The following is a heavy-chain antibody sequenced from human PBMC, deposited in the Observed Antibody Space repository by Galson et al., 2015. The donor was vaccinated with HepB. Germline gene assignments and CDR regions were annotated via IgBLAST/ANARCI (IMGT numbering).Heavy chain of an antibody. CDR1: GGTFSSYA. Sequence: QSGAEVKKPGASVKVSCKASGGTFSSYAISWVRQAPGQGLEWMRGIIPILGIANYAQKFQGRVTITADKSTSTAYMELSSLRSEDTAVYYCARDIVADSAFDIWGQGTMVTVSS. J-gene: IGHJ3*02. V-gene: IGHV1-69*10. CDR2: IIPILGIA. D-gene: IGHD1-26*01. CDR3: ARDIVADSAFDI.